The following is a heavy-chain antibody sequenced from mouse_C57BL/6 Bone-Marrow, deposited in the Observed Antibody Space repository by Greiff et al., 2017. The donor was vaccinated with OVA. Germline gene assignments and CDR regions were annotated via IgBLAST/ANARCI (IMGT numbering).Heavy chain of an antibody. D-gene: IGHD1-1*01. V-gene: IGHV5-6*01. CDR3: ARHRGDYYGSSYAWFAY. CDR2: ISSGGSYT. J-gene: IGHJ3*01. Sequence: EVKLVESGGDLVKPGGSLKLSCAASGFTFSSYGMSWVRQTPDKRLEWVATISSGGSYTYYPDSVKGRFTISGDNAKNTLYLQMSSLKSEDTAMYYCARHRGDYYGSSYAWFAYWGQGTLVTVSA. CDR1: GFTFSSYG.